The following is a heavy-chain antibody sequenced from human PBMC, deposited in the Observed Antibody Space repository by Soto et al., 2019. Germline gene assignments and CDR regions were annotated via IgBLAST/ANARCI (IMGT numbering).Heavy chain of an antibody. Sequence: ASVKVSCKASGGTFSSYAISWVRQAPGQGLEWMGGIIPIFGTANYAQKFQGRVTITADESTSTAYMELSSLRSEDTAVYYCARDGVVPAATQGFDPWGQGTMVTVSS. V-gene: IGHV1-69*13. D-gene: IGHD2-2*01. CDR1: GGTFSSYA. CDR2: IIPIFGTA. CDR3: ARDGVVPAATQGFDP. J-gene: IGHJ5*02.